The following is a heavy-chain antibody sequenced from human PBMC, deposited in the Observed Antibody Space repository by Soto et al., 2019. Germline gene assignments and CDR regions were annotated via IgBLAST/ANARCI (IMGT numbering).Heavy chain of an antibody. D-gene: IGHD1-26*01. J-gene: IGHJ6*02. CDR1: GFTVSSNY. CDR3: ARAVTLGKSYGMDV. V-gene: IGHV3-53*04. CDR2: IYSGGST. Sequence: EVQLVESGGGLVQPGGSLRLSCAASGFTVSSNYMSWVRQAPGKGLEWVSGIYSGGSTYYAESVKGRFTISRHNCKNTLYLQMNSLRAEDTAVYYCARAVTLGKSYGMDVWGQGTPVTVSS.